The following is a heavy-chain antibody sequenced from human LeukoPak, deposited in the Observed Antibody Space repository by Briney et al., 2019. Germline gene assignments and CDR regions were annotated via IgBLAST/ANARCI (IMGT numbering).Heavy chain of an antibody. V-gene: IGHV3-66*01. Sequence: GGSLRLSSAVSGFTVSTNYMSWVRQAPGKGLEWVSVIYPADSTYYANSVRGRFIISRDTTENTLYLQMNSLKNEDTAVYYCARDATGWNSFDYWGQGTLVTVSS. CDR1: GFTVSTNY. J-gene: IGHJ4*02. D-gene: IGHD6-19*01. CDR3: ARDATGWNSFDY. CDR2: IYPADST.